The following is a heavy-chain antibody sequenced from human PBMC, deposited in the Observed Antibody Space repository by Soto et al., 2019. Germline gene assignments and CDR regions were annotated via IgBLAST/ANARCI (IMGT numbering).Heavy chain of an antibody. D-gene: IGHD2-15*01. CDR1: GGTFSSYA. Sequence: SVKVSCKASGGTFSSYAISWVRQAPGQGLEWMGGIIPIFGTANYAQKFQGRVTITADKSTSTAYMELSSLRSEDTAVYYCARERRSPPNCSGGSCYLTWGQGTLVTVSS. CDR3: ARERRSPPNCSGGSCYLT. CDR2: IIPIFGTA. V-gene: IGHV1-69*06. J-gene: IGHJ4*02.